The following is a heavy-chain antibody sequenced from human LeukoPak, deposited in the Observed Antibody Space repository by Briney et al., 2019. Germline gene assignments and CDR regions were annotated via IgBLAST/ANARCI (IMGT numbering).Heavy chain of an antibody. Sequence: PGGSLRLSCAASGFTFSSYSMNWVRQAPGKGLEWVSSISSSSSYIYYADSVKGRFTISRDNAKNSLYLQMNSLRAEDTAVYYCARVAFGSSRGYYYYYGMDVWGQGTTVTVSS. CDR1: GFTFSSYS. CDR3: ARVAFGSSRGYYYYYGMDV. V-gene: IGHV3-21*01. CDR2: ISSSSSYI. J-gene: IGHJ6*02. D-gene: IGHD6-13*01.